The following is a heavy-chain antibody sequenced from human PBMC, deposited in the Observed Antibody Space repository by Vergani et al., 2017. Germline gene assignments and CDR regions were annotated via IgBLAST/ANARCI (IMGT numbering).Heavy chain of an antibody. V-gene: IGHV4-34*01. CDR3: ARVNTETNGHLYYYYYMDV. CDR1: GGSLTSYH. D-gene: IGHD4-11*01. J-gene: IGHJ6*03. Sequence: QVQLQQWGGGLLKPSETLSLTCVVNGGSLTSYHWTWIRQSPGEGLEWVGDIDHTGRPDYNPSLKSRLTMSVDKSQNQFSLALNSVTATDTAIYFCARVNTETNGHLYYYYYMDVWGQGTAVTVS. CDR2: IDHTGRP.